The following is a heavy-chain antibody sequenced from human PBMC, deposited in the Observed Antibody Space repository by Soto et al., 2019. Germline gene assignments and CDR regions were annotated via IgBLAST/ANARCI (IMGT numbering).Heavy chain of an antibody. CDR1: GYSITNVNW. J-gene: IGHJ4*02. V-gene: IGHV4-28*01. CDR3: ARSPYADALDI. Sequence: SETLSLTCAVSGYSITNVNWWAWIRQPPGKGLEWIGYIFHSGTTHYNPSLKSRVTMSVDTSKNQFSLRVDSLTAEDTAVYYCARSPYADALDIWGQGTLVT. CDR2: IFHSGTT. D-gene: IGHD2-2*01.